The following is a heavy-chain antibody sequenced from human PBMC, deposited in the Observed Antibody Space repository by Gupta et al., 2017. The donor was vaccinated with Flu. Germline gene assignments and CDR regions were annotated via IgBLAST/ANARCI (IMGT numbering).Heavy chain of an antibody. J-gene: IGHJ4*02. CDR3: AKQNAVGATRFDY. Sequence: EVQLLESGGGLVQPGGSLRLPCAASGFTFSSYAMIWVRQAPGKGREWVAAISGSGGSTYYADSVKGRFTISRDNSKNTLYLQMNSLRAEDTAVYYCAKQNAVGATRFDYWGQGTLVTVSS. V-gene: IGHV3-23*01. CDR2: ISGSGGST. D-gene: IGHD1-26*01. CDR1: GFTFSSYA.